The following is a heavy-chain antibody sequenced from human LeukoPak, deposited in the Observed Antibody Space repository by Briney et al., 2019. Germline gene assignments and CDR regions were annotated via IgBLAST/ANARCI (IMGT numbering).Heavy chain of an antibody. J-gene: IGHJ4*02. Sequence: GESLKISCKGSGYSFTSYWIGWVRQMPGKGLEWMGSIYPGDSDATYSPSFQGQVTISADKSISTAYLQWSSPKASDIAMYYCARREGHGEFDYWGQGTLVTVSS. CDR2: IYPGDSDA. CDR3: ARREGHGEFDY. V-gene: IGHV5-51*01. CDR1: GYSFTSYW. D-gene: IGHD4-17*01.